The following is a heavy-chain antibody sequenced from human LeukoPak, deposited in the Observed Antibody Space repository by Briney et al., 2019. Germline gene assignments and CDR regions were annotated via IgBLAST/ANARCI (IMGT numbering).Heavy chain of an antibody. CDR3: AKCEEGTVFGVIY. CDR1: GFTFSSYS. J-gene: IGHJ4*02. CDR2: ISSSSSTI. V-gene: IGHV3-48*01. D-gene: IGHD3-3*01. Sequence: PGGSLRLSCAASGFTFSSYSMNWVRQAPGKGLEWVSYISSSSSTIYYADSVKGRFTISRDNSKNTLYLQMNSLRAEDTAVYYCAKCEEGTVFGVIYWGQGTLVTVSS.